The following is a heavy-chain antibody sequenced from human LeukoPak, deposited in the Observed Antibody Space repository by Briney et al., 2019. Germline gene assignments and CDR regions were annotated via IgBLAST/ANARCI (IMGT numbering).Heavy chain of an antibody. D-gene: IGHD6-13*01. CDR3: ASLYPPGITAPVYFDY. J-gene: IGHJ4*02. CDR2: INPNSGGT. CDR1: GYTFTGYY. V-gene: IGHV1-2*02. Sequence: GASVKVSCKASGYTFTGYYMHWVRQAPGQGLEWMGWINPNSGGTNYAQKFQGRVTMTRDTSISTAYMELSRLRSDDTAVYYCASLYPPGITAPVYFDYWGQGTLVTVSS.